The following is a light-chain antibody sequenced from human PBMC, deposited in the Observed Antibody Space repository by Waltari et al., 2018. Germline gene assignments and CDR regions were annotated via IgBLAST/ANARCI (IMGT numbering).Light chain of an antibody. J-gene: IGKJ3*01. CDR1: QTVNSN. V-gene: IGKV3-15*01. CDR2: GAS. Sequence: EIVMTQSPATLSVSPGERATLSCRASQTVNSNLAWFQQRPGQAPRLLIYGASTSATGIPARFSGSGSGTEFTLTISSLQSEDFAVYYCQHYNNWSGAFGPGTKVDIK. CDR3: QHYNNWSGA.